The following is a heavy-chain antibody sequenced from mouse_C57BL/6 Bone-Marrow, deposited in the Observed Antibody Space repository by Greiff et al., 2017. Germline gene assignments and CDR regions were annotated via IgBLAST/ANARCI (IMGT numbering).Heavy chain of an antibody. J-gene: IGHJ2*01. Sequence: VQLKESGPELVKPGASVKISCKASGYSFTDYNMNWVKQSNGKSLEWIGVINPNYGTTSYNQKFKGKATLTVDQSSRTAYTHLNSLTSEDSAVYYCARSGLPFDYWGQGTTLTVSS. D-gene: IGHD2-4*01. V-gene: IGHV1-39*01. CDR3: ARSGLPFDY. CDR2: INPNYGTT. CDR1: GYSFTDYN.